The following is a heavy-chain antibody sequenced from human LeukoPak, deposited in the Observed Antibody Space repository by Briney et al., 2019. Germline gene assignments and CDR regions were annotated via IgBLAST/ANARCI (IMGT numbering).Heavy chain of an antibody. CDR1: GFSFGSYV. Sequence: PGGSLRLSCVASGFSFGSYVMNWVRQAPETGLEWVSAISGNGGSTYYADSVKGRFTISRDNSKNTLSLQMNSLRAEDTAVYYCAKGIELWLTYFDHWGQGTLVTASS. J-gene: IGHJ4*02. D-gene: IGHD5-18*01. CDR3: AKGIELWLTYFDH. CDR2: ISGNGGST. V-gene: IGHV3-23*01.